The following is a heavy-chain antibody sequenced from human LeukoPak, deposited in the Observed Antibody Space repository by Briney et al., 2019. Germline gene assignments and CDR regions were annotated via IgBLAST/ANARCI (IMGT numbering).Heavy chain of an antibody. Sequence: SETLSLTCAVYGGSFSGYYWSWICQPPGKGLEWIGEINHSGSTNYNPSLKSRVTISVDTSKNQFSLKLSSVTAADTAVYYCARTHTIFGVVRRNWFDPWGQGTLVTVSS. V-gene: IGHV4-34*01. J-gene: IGHJ5*02. CDR2: INHSGST. CDR3: ARTHTIFGVVRRNWFDP. D-gene: IGHD3-3*01. CDR1: GGSFSGYY.